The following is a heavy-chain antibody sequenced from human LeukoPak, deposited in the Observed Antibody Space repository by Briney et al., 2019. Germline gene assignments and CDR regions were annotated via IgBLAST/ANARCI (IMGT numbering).Heavy chain of an antibody. CDR3: ARGYSSGWYWRD. D-gene: IGHD6-19*01. Sequence: PGGSLRLSRAASEFTFHSYWMNWVRQAPGKGLEWVSGINWNGGSTGYADSVKGRFTISRDNAKNSLYLQMNSLRAEDTALYYCARGYSSGWYWRDWGQGTLVTVSS. CDR2: INWNGGST. CDR1: EFTFHSYW. J-gene: IGHJ4*02. V-gene: IGHV3-20*04.